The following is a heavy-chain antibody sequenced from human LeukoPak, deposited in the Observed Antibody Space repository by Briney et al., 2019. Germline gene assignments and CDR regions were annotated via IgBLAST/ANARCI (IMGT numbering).Heavy chain of an antibody. CDR1: GFTFSTYG. Sequence: GGSLRLSCAASGFTFSTYGMSWVRQAPGKGLEWVSAVSSTGGTTYYADSVKGRFTISRDNSKNTLFLQINSLRAEDTAVYYCAREDIVATIYYWGQGTLVTVSS. D-gene: IGHD5-12*01. CDR2: VSSTGGTT. J-gene: IGHJ4*02. CDR3: AREDIVATIYY. V-gene: IGHV3-23*01.